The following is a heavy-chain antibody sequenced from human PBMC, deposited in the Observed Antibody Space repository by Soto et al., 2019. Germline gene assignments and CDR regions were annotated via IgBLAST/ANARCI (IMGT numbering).Heavy chain of an antibody. V-gene: IGHV4-59*08. CDR3: ARYCSSTSCYALWYFDL. Sequence: QVQLQESGTGLVKPSETLSLTCTVSGGSISSYYWSWIRQPPGKGLEWIGYIYYSGSTNYNPSLKSRVTISVDTSKNQFSLKLSSVTAADTAVYYCARYCSSTSCYALWYFDLWGRGTLVTVSS. J-gene: IGHJ2*01. CDR1: GGSISSYY. CDR2: IYYSGST. D-gene: IGHD2-2*01.